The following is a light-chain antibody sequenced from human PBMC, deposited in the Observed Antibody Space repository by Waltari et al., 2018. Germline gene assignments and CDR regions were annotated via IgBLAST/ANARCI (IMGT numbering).Light chain of an antibody. CDR1: SRDGGSYKL. J-gene: IGLJ1*01. V-gene: IGLV2-23*02. CDR3: CSYAGSSIWV. Sequence: QSALTQPASVYGSPGQSSTLSCTGTSRDGGSYKLVSWYQQHPGKAPKLMNYEVIKRPSGVSNRFSGSESGNTASLTISGLQAEDEADYYCCSYAGSSIWVFGTGTKVTVL. CDR2: EVI.